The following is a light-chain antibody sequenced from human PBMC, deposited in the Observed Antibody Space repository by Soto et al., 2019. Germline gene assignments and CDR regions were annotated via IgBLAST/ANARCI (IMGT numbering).Light chain of an antibody. J-gene: IGLJ1*01. Sequence: QSVLTQPPSVSAAPGQKIIISCSGSRSNLGTYYVSWYHQLPGTAPKVVIYDNSRRPSGIPDRFSGSKSGTSATLAITGLQTGDECNYSCGAWDSSLNVYVFGGGTKLTVL. CDR2: DNS. V-gene: IGLV1-51*01. CDR3: GAWDSSLNVYV. CDR1: RSNLGTYY.